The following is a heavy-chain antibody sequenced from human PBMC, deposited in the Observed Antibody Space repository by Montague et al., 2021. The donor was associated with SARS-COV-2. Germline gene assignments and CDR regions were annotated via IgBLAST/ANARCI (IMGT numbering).Heavy chain of an antibody. CDR2: IDNSGST. J-gene: IGHJ3*02. CDR1: GGSIGTYY. Sequence: SETLSLTCTASGGSIGTYYWSWIRQPPGKGLEWIGYIDNSGSTNHNPSLESRVTMSVDTSKNQFSLKLNSVTAADTAVYYCARDGGNDGFDIWGRGTMVTVS. CDR3: ARDGGNDGFDI. D-gene: IGHD1-26*01. V-gene: IGHV4-59*01.